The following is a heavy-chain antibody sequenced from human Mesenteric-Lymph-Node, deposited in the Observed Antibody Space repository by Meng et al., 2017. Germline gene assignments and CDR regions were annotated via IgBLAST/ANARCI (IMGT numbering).Heavy chain of an antibody. Sequence: LREAVPGLVKPCGTRSTPCNVSGDSISSDSGGSWVRQPPGKGLEWIGEVYQRGDTNYNPSLKSRVVISVDRSKNQFSLNLSSVTAADTAVYYCGRDQGRQLINHWGQGTLVTVSS. CDR1: GDSISSDSG. V-gene: IGHV4-4*02. D-gene: IGHD1-1*01. J-gene: IGHJ4*02. CDR2: VYQRGDT. CDR3: GRDQGRQLINH.